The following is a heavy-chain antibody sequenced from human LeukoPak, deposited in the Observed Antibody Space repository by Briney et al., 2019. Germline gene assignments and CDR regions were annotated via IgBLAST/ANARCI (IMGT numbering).Heavy chain of an antibody. D-gene: IGHD3-10*01. CDR3: ARVTESYGSARRHNYYYYYMDV. CDR1: GGSISSYY. CDR2: IYYSGST. V-gene: IGHV4-59*01. J-gene: IGHJ6*03. Sequence: KSSETLSLTCTVSGGSISSYYWSWIRQPPGKGLEWIGYIYYSGSTNYNPSLKSRVTISVDTSKNQFSLKLSSVTAADTAVYYCARVTESYGSARRHNYYYYYMDVWGKGTTVTISS.